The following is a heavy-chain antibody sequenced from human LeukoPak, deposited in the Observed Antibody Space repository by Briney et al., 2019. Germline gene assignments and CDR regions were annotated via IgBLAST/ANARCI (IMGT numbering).Heavy chain of an antibody. D-gene: IGHD2-2*01. CDR2: IIHSGST. Sequence: PSETLSLTCAVYGGSFSGYYWSWIRQPPGKGLEWIGEIIHSGSTNYNPSLKSRVTISVDTSKNQFSLKLSSVTAADTAVYYCARGPLSIVVVPAAIEPFDYWGQGTLVTVSS. J-gene: IGHJ4*02. CDR1: GGSFSGYY. V-gene: IGHV4-34*01. CDR3: ARGPLSIVVVPAAIEPFDY.